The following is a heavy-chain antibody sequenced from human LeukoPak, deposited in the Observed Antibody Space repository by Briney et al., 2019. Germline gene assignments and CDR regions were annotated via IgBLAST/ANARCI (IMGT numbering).Heavy chain of an antibody. J-gene: IGHJ3*02. V-gene: IGHV3-23*01. CDR3: AKEDGYSSGWYDAFDI. D-gene: IGHD6-19*01. Sequence: GGSLRLSCSASGFTFSSYAMGWVRQAPGKGLEWVSGISGSGDSTFYADSVKGRFTISRDNSKNTLYLQMNSLRAEDTAIYYCAKEDGYSSGWYDAFDIWGQGTMVTVSS. CDR2: ISGSGDST. CDR1: GFTFSSYA.